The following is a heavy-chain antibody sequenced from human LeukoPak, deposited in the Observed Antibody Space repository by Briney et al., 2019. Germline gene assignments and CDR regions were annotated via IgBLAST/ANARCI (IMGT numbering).Heavy chain of an antibody. CDR1: GYSFTSYW. J-gene: IGHJ4*02. CDR2: IDPSDSET. Sequence: GESLKISCKASGYSFTSYWIGWVRQMPGKGLEWMGIIDPSDSETRYTPSFQGQVTVSVDKSLTTADLQWNSLKASDTAMYYCARQTAMGRSGDYWGQGTLVTVSS. CDR3: ARQTAMGRSGDY. V-gene: IGHV5-51*01. D-gene: IGHD5-18*01.